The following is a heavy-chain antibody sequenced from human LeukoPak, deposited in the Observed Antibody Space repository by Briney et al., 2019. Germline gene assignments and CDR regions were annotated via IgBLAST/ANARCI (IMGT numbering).Heavy chain of an antibody. CDR2: ISYDGSNK. J-gene: IGHJ4*02. CDR3: ARDHIVVVPAALGG. V-gene: IGHV3-30-3*01. CDR1: GFTFSSYA. D-gene: IGHD2-2*01. Sequence: GGSLRLSCAASGFTFSSYAMHWVRQAPGEGLEWVAVISYDGSNKYYADSVKGRFTISRDNSKNTLYLQMNSLRAEDTAVYYCARDHIVVVPAALGGWGQGTLVTVSS.